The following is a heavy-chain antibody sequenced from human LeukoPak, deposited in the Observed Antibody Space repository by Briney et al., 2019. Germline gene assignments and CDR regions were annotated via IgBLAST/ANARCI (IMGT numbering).Heavy chain of an antibody. V-gene: IGHV3-48*01. Sequence: GGSLRLSCAASGFTFSSYSMNWVRQAPGKGLEWVSYISSSSSTIYYADSVKGRFTISRDNSKNTLYLQMNSLRAEDTAVYYCARDQGITGTAYWGQGTLVTVSS. D-gene: IGHD1-20*01. CDR2: ISSSSSTI. CDR3: ARDQGITGTAY. CDR1: GFTFSSYS. J-gene: IGHJ4*02.